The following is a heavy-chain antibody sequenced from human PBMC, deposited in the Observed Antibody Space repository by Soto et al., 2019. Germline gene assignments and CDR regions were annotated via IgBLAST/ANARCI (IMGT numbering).Heavy chain of an antibody. CDR3: ASHYSLYGYNVD. Sequence: QVQLVQSGAEVKKPGSSVKVSFKASGGTFSSYAISWVRQAPGQGLEWMGGIIPIFVTANYAQKFQGRVTITADESPSTAYMELSSLRSADTAVYYWASHYSLYGYNVDWGQGTLVTVSS. J-gene: IGHJ4*02. CDR1: GGTFSSYA. CDR2: IIPIFVTA. V-gene: IGHV1-69*01. D-gene: IGHD5-12*01.